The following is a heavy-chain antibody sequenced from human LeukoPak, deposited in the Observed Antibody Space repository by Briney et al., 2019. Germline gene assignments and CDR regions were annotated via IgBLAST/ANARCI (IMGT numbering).Heavy chain of an antibody. CDR2: ISDSGGST. Sequence: GGSLRLSCAASGFTFSSYAMSWVRQAPGKGLEWVSDISDSGGSTYYVDSVKGRFTISRDNSKNTLYLQMNSLRAEDTAIYYCAKDSSGYYYGLGKYDKEHCFDNWGQGTLVTVSS. V-gene: IGHV3-23*01. CDR1: GFTFSSYA. J-gene: IGHJ4*02. D-gene: IGHD3-22*01. CDR3: AKDSSGYYYGLGKYDKEHCFDN.